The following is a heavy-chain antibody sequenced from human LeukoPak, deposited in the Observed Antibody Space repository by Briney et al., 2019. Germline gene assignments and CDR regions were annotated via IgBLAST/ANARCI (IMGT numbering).Heavy chain of an antibody. J-gene: IGHJ5*02. Sequence: PSETLSLTCAVSGGSISSSNWWSWVRQPPGKGLEWIGEIYHSGSTNYNPSLKSRVTISVDKSKNQFSLKLSSVTAADTAVYYCARALSAAGMNWFDPWGQGTLVTVSS. CDR1: GGSISSSNW. V-gene: IGHV4-4*02. D-gene: IGHD6-13*01. CDR3: ARALSAAGMNWFDP. CDR2: IYHSGST.